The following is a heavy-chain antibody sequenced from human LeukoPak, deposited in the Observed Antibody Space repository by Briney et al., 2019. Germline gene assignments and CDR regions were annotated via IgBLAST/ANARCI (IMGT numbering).Heavy chain of an antibody. V-gene: IGHV3-66*01. J-gene: IGHJ4*02. CDR3: AVYYYGSFPPTNFDC. CDR1: GFTVSSRY. Sequence: GGSLRLSCAVSGFTVSSRYISWVRQAPGKGLEWVSFIYTDGSTYYAESVKGRFTISRDISKNTAYLQMNSLRAEDTALYFCAVYYYGSFPPTNFDCWGQGTLVTVSS. D-gene: IGHD3-10*01. CDR2: IYTDGST.